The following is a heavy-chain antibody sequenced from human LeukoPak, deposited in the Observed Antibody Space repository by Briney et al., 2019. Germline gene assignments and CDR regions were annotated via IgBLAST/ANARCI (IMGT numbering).Heavy chain of an antibody. V-gene: IGHV3-7*03. D-gene: IGHD1-26*01. CDR1: GLTFSTYW. J-gene: IGHJ4*02. CDR2: VKHDGSEK. CDR3: AKDVGKWESLHFFDY. Sequence: SGGSLRLSCAASGLTFSTYWMSWVRQAPGQGLEWVANVKHDGSEKYYVDSVKGRFTISRDNAKNSLYLQMNSLRGDDTAVYYCAKDVGKWESLHFFDYWGQGTLVTVSS.